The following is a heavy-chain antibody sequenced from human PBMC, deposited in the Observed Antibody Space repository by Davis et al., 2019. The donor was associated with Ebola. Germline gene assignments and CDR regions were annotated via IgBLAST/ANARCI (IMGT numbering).Heavy chain of an antibody. J-gene: IGHJ4*02. CDR1: GFTFNEHG. V-gene: IGHV3-30*03. Sequence: PGGSLRLSCAASGFTFNEHGMHWVRQAPGKGLEWVAVISYDGTYKFYADFVRGRFSISRDNSKNTLYLQINSLGSEDTAVYYCASDRGYSSGSGTYPVFWGQGTLVTVSS. D-gene: IGHD3-10*01. CDR3: ASDRGYSSGSGTYPVF. CDR2: ISYDGTYK.